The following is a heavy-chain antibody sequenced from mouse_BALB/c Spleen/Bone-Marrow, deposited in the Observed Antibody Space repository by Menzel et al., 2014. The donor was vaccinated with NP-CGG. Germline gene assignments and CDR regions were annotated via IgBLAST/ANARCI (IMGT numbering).Heavy chain of an antibody. CDR3: ARARVPYFALDY. Sequence: QVQLQQSGPELVKPGASVKMSCTASGFTFTDYVINWVKQRTGQGLEWIGEIYPGSGDTYYNEKFKAKATLTADKSSNTVHMQLSSLTSEDSVVYFCARARVPYFALDYWGQGTSATVSS. CDR1: GFTFTDYV. J-gene: IGHJ4*01. V-gene: IGHV1-81*01. CDR2: IYPGSGDT.